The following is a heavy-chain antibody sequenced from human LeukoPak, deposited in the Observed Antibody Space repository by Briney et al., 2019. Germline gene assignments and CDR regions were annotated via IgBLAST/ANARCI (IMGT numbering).Heavy chain of an antibody. V-gene: IGHV4-30-2*01. D-gene: IGHD6-13*01. Sequence: SETLSLTCAVSGGSISSGGYSWSWIRQPPGKGLEWIGYIYHSGSTYYNPSLKSRVTISVDRSKNQFSLKLSSVTAADTAVYYSARARLYSSSWYYFDYWGQGTLVTVSS. CDR3: ARARLYSSSWYYFDY. CDR2: IYHSGST. CDR1: GGSISSGGYS. J-gene: IGHJ4*02.